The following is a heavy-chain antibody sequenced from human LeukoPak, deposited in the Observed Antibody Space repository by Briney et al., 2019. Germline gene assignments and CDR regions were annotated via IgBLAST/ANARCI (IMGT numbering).Heavy chain of an antibody. D-gene: IGHD1-14*01. CDR1: GFSFSSYW. V-gene: IGHV3-74*01. CDR3: RSDRGRMGSYTDV. Sequence: GGSLRLSCAASGFSFSSYWMRWVRQAPGKGLVWVSPISGDGDSTNYADSVKGRFTISRDNAKNTLYLQMNSLRVEDTAVYYCRSDRGRMGSYTDVWGTGNPVTVSS. J-gene: IGHJ6*03. CDR2: ISGDGDST.